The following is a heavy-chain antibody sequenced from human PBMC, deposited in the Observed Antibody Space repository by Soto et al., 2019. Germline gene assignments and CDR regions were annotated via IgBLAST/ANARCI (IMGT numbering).Heavy chain of an antibody. V-gene: IGHV3-30*18. D-gene: IGHD4-17*01. CDR1: GFTFSSYG. CDR3: AKDFTPWFGDYFYYYYGMDV. CDR2: MSYDGSK. Sequence: QVQLVESGGGVVQPGRSLRLSCAAAGFTFSSYGMHWVRQAPGTGLEWVAVMSYDGSKYYADTVKGRFTISRDNSKNMLYLQINSLRPEDTAVYYCAKDFTPWFGDYFYYYYGMDVWGQGTTVTVSS. J-gene: IGHJ6*02.